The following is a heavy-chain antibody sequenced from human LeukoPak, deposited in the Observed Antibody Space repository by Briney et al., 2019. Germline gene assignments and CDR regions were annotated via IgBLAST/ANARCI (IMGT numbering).Heavy chain of an antibody. J-gene: IGHJ4*02. Sequence: LTGGSLRLSCAASGFTFSSYAMSWVRQAPGKELEWVSAISGSGGSTYYADSVKGRFTISRDNSKNTLYLQMNSLRAEDTAVYYCANEGIVGATMDYWGQGTLVTVSS. CDR3: ANEGIVGATMDY. CDR1: GFTFSSYA. CDR2: ISGSGGST. D-gene: IGHD1-26*01. V-gene: IGHV3-23*01.